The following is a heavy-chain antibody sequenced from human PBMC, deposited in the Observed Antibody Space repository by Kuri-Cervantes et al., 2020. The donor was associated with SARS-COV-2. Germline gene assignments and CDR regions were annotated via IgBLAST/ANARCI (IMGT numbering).Heavy chain of an antibody. CDR2: IYTSGNT. CDR3: VREGLRPYYDGLDV. Sequence: ESLKISCNVSDVSMSSYYWTWIRQSAGKGLEWIGRIYTSGNTKYNPSLKSRVTMSIDTSKNQFSLKLSSVTAADTAVYYCVREGLRPYYDGLDVWGQGTTVTVSS. CDR1: DVSMSSYY. J-gene: IGHJ6*02. V-gene: IGHV4-4*07. D-gene: IGHD3-3*01.